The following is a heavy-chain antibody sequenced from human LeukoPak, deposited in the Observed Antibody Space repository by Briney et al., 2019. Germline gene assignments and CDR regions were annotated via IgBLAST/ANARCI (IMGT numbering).Heavy chain of an antibody. CDR3: ARLYCSGGSCYPGDSVDY. CDR1: GYTFTGYY. D-gene: IGHD2-15*01. J-gene: IGHJ4*02. Sequence: ASVKVSCKASGYTFTGYYMLWVRQAPGKGLEWMGWINPTSGGTNYAQKFQGRVIMTRDTSISTAYIELSRLRSDHTAVYYCARLYCSGGSCYPGDSVDYWGQGTLVTVSS. V-gene: IGHV1-2*02. CDR2: INPTSGGT.